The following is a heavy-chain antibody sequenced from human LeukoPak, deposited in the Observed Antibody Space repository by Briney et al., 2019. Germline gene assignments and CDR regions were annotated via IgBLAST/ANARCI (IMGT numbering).Heavy chain of an antibody. CDR3: VKGWIQAVGNFC. CDR1: GFPLSSYA. V-gene: IGHV3-64D*06. J-gene: IGHJ4*02. Sequence: PGGPLRLSCSGPGFPLSSYAMHWVRKSPGKGPEYVSAISTTGGSTYYADSVKGRFTISRDNSKNTLYLQMSSLTAEDTAVYYCVKGWIQAVGNFCWGQGTLVTVSS. D-gene: IGHD5-18*01. CDR2: ISTTGGST.